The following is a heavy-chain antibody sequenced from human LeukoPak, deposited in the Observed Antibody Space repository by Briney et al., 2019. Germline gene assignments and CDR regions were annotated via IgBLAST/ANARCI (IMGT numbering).Heavy chain of an antibody. V-gene: IGHV1-2*02. D-gene: IGHD2-2*01. CDR2: INPNSGGT. Sequence: GASVKVSCKASGYTFTGYYMHWVRQAPGQGLEWMGWINPNSGGTNYAQKFQGRVTMTRDTSISTAYMELSRLRSDDTAVYYCARGLGYGTSPYYFDYWGQGTLVTVSS. CDR3: ARGLGYGTSPYYFDY. J-gene: IGHJ4*02. CDR1: GYTFTGYY.